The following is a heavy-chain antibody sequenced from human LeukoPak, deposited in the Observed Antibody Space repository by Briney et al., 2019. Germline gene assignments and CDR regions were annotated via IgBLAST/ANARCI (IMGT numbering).Heavy chain of an antibody. CDR1: GGSFRSYY. D-gene: IGHD2-2*01. CDR3: ASQHCTSTTCYAYFDY. CDR2: INHSGST. V-gene: IGHV4-34*01. J-gene: IGHJ4*02. Sequence: SETLSLTCGVYGGSFRSYYWNWIRQPPGKGLEWIGEINHSGSTNYNPSLKSRVTMSVDTSKKQFSLKLSSVTAADTAVYYCASQHCTSTTCYAYFDYGGQGTLVTVSS.